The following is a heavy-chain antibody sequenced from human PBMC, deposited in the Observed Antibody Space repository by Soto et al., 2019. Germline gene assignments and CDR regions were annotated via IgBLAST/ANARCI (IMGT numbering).Heavy chain of an antibody. Sequence: EVQLLESGGGLVQPGGSLRLSCAASGFTFSSYAMSWVRQAPGKGLEWVSAISGSGGSTYYADSVKGRFTISRDNSKNTLYLQMNSLRAEDTAVYYCAKAPVAGPNTYYYYGMDVWGQGTTVTVSS. CDR3: AKAPVAGPNTYYYYGMDV. J-gene: IGHJ6*02. D-gene: IGHD6-19*01. V-gene: IGHV3-23*01. CDR1: GFTFSSYA. CDR2: ISGSGGST.